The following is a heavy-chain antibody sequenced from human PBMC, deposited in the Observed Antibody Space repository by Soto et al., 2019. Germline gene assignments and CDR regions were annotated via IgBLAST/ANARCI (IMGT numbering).Heavy chain of an antibody. CDR1: GTSISSTFW. CDR3: ATLPPRIVVVKTEIPT. D-gene: IGHD2-15*01. V-gene: IGHV4-4*02. Sequence: SETLSLTCAVSGTSISSTFWWTWVRQPPGKGLEWIGEIYHSGSTKYNPSLKSRVTISVVKSNNQFSLELRAVTAADTAVYYCATLPPRIVVVKTEIPTWGQGTLVTVSS. CDR2: IYHSGST. J-gene: IGHJ5*02.